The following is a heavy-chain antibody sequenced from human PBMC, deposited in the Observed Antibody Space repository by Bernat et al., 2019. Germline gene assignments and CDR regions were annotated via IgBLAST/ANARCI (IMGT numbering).Heavy chain of an antibody. CDR2: ISYDGSYT. CDR3: AKDPGDYEPPIIASDC. J-gene: IGHJ4*02. V-gene: IGHV3-30*13. Sequence: QVQLVEFGGGVVQPGRSLRLSCTASGFTFSNYGLHWVRQAPGKGLEWVAIISYDGSYTYYADSVKGRFAISRDNSKDRLYLQMNSLRTEDTATYYCAKDPGDYEPPIIASDCWGQGTLVTVSS. CDR1: GFTFSNYG. D-gene: IGHD4-17*01.